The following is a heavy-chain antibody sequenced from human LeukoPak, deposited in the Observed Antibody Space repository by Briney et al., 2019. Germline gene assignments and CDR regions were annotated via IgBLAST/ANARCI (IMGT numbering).Heavy chain of an antibody. J-gene: IGHJ4*02. CDR2: IYNSGST. Sequence: SETLSLTCTVSGGSISSYYWSWIRQPPGKGLEWIGYIYNSGSTNYNPSLKSRVTISVDTSKNQFSLKLSSVTAADTAMYYCASKVAYCSGGSCYGYFDYWGQGTLVTVSS. CDR1: GGSISSYY. D-gene: IGHD2-15*01. V-gene: IGHV4-59*08. CDR3: ASKVAYCSGGSCYGYFDY.